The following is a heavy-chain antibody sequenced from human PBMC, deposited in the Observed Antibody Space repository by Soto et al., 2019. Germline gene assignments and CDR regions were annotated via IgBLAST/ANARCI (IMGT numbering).Heavy chain of an antibody. V-gene: IGHV3-30*03. D-gene: IGHD6-19*01. CDR2: ISYDGSNK. CDR1: GFTFSSYG. Sequence: QVQLVESGGGVVQPGRSLRLSCAASGFTFSSYGMHWVRQAPGKGLEWVAVISYDGSNKYYADSVKGRFTISRDNSKNTLYLQMNSLRAEDTAVYYRAPADSSGWGLDYWGQGTLVTVSS. J-gene: IGHJ4*02. CDR3: APADSSGWGLDY.